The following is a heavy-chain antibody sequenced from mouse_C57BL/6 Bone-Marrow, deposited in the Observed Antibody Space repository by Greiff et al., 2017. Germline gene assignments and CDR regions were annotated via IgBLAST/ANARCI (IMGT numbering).Heavy chain of an antibody. CDR3: AGDSYGYWYFDV. CDR1: GFPFTSGYY. CDR2: ITHSGET. D-gene: IGHD1-1*01. Sequence: LQESGPGLVKPSPSLFLACSITGFPFTSGYYWIWIRQSPGKPLEWMGYITHSGETFYNPSLQSPISITRETSKNQFFLQLNSVTTEDTAMYYGAGDSYGYWYFDVWGAGTTVTVSS. V-gene: IGHV12-3*02. J-gene: IGHJ1*01.